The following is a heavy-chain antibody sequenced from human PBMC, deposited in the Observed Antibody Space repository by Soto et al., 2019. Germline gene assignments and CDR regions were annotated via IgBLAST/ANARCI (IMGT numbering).Heavy chain of an antibody. Sequence: GTLRLSCAVSGLCFSSYAMSWVRQAPGKGLEGVSAISGSGGSTYYADSVKGRFTISRDNSKNTLYLQMNRLRAGDTAVYYCASWEIVVVPAPEAYFDYGGQGTLVTGSS. J-gene: IGHJ4*02. D-gene: IGHD2-2*01. CDR1: GLCFSSYA. CDR2: ISGSGGST. V-gene: IGHV3-23*01. CDR3: ASWEIVVVPAPEAYFDY.